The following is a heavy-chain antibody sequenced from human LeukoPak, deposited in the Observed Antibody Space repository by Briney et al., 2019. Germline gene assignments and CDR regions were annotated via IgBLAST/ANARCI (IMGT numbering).Heavy chain of an antibody. J-gene: IGHJ4*02. D-gene: IGHD1/OR15-1a*01. V-gene: IGHV1-8*01. Sequence: ASVKVSCKASGYTFTSYDINWVRQATGQGLEWMGWMNPNSGNTGYAQKFQGRVTMTRNTSISTAYMELSSLRSGDTAVYYCWRPPGSGTPTTNYFDYWGQGTLVTVSS. CDR1: GYTFTSYD. CDR3: WRPPGSGTPTTNYFDY. CDR2: MNPNSGNT.